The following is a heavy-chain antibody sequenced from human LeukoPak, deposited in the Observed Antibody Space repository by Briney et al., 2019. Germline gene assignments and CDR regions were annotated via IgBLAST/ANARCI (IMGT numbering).Heavy chain of an antibody. J-gene: IGHJ6*03. D-gene: IGHD3-10*01. CDR1: GFTFNTYS. CDR2: IISRGDTT. CDR3: AKSGSGSYYIGYMDV. V-gene: IGHV3-48*01. Sequence: GGSLRLSCAASGFTFNTYSMNWVRQAPGKGLEWVSNIISRGDTTHYADSVKGRFTISRDNSKNTLYLQMNSLRAEDTAVYYCAKSGSGSYYIGYMDVWGKGTTVTVSS.